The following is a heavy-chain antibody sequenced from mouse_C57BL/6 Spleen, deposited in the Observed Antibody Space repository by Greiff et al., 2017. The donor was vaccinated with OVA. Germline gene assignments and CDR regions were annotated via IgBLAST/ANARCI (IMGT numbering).Heavy chain of an antibody. CDR1: GYTFTSYW. V-gene: IGHV1-53*01. J-gene: IGHJ1*03. CDR2: INPSNGGT. D-gene: IGHD1-1*01. CDR3: AVITTVVSHFDV. Sequence: VQLQQPGTELVKPGASVKLSCKASGYTFTSYWMPWVKQRPGQGLEWIGNINPSNGGTNYNEKFKSKATLTVDKSSSTAYMQLSSLTSEDSAVYYCAVITTVVSHFDVWGTGTTVTVSS.